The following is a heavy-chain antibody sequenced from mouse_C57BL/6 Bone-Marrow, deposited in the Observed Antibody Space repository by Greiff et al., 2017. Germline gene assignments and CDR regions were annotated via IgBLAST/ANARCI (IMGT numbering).Heavy chain of an antibody. D-gene: IGHD2-1*01. V-gene: IGHV1-66*01. CDR1: GYSFTSTY. Sequence: QVQLQQSGPELVKPGASGKISCKASGYSFTSTYIPGLKQRPGQGLDGMGGIYPGRGNTKYNEKLKGKATLTADTSSSTAYMQLSSLTSEDSAVYYCARSGYYGNSYAMDYWGQGTSVTVSS. CDR2: IYPGRGNT. J-gene: IGHJ4*01. CDR3: ARSGYYGNSYAMDY.